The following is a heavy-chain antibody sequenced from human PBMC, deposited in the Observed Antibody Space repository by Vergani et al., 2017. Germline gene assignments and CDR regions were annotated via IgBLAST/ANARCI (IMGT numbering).Heavy chain of an antibody. D-gene: IGHD5-12*01. J-gene: IGHJ6*02. CDR3: AKANPRNSGYDYLYYYHAMDV. CDR1: GIPFNHYG. Sequence: EVQLLESGGDLVQPGGSLRLPCAASGIPFNHYGMNWVRQAPGKGLEWVSGISGSGGSTYYAGSVKGRFTISRDSSKNTLYLQMNSLSAGDTAVYYCAKANPRNSGYDYLYYYHAMDVWGQGTTVTVSS. CDR2: ISGSGGST. V-gene: IGHV3-23*01.